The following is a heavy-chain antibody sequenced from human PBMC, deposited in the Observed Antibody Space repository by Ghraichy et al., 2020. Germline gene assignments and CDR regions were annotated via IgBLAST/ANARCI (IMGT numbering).Heavy chain of an antibody. CDR1: GGSISSGGYY. V-gene: IGHV4-31*03. D-gene: IGHD3-3*01. Sequence: SENLSLTCTVSGGSISSGGYYWSWIRQHPEKGLEWIGYIYYGGNTYYNPSLKSRVTISIDESKNQFSLNLGSVTAADTAVYYCASGRGRSSGSGLSYYFDYWGQGTLVTVSS. CDR2: IYYGGNT. CDR3: ASGRGRSSGSGLSYYFDY. J-gene: IGHJ4*02.